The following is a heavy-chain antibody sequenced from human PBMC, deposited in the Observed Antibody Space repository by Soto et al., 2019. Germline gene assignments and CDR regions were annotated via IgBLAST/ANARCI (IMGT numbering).Heavy chain of an antibody. CDR1: GYSFTSYW. Sequence: GESLKISRKGSGYSFTSYWIGWVRQMPGKGLEWMGIIYPGDSDTRYSPSFQGQVTISADKSISTAYLQWSSLKASDTAMYYCARTGSGYEIYYYYGMDVWGQGTTVTVSS. CDR2: IYPGDSDT. V-gene: IGHV5-51*01. J-gene: IGHJ6*02. D-gene: IGHD5-12*01. CDR3: ARTGSGYEIYYYYGMDV.